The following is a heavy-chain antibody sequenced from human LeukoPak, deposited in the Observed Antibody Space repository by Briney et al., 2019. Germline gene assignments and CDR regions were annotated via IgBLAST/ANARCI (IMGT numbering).Heavy chain of an antibody. Sequence: GGSLRLSCAASGFTFSIYWVHWVRQAPGKGLVWVSSINSDGSSTSYADSVKGRFTISRDNAKNTLYLQMNTLRAEDTAVYYCASLDYWGQGTLVAVSS. J-gene: IGHJ4*02. V-gene: IGHV3-74*01. CDR2: INSDGSST. CDR1: GFTFSIYW. CDR3: ASLDY.